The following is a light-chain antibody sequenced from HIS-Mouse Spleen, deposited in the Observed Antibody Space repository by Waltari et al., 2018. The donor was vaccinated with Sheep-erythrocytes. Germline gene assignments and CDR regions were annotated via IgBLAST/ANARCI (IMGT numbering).Light chain of an antibody. J-gene: IGLJ3*02. Sequence: QSALTQPASVSGSPGQSLPMSCTGTSSERGPYNLVSWYQQHPGKATKLLIYEGRKRPSGVSKRFSGSKAGNTASLTISGVQAEDEADYYCCSYAGSSTWVFGGGTKLTVL. CDR1: SSERGPYNL. V-gene: IGLV2-23*01. CDR3: CSYAGSSTWV. CDR2: EGR.